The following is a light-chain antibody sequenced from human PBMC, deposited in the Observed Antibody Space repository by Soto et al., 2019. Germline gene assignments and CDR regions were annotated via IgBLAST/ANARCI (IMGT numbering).Light chain of an antibody. J-gene: IGKJ2*02. CDR3: QQYGSSPST. V-gene: IGKV3-20*01. CDR1: QTVTSNY. CDR2: GAS. Sequence: EVVLTQSPGTLSLSPGERATLSCRASQTVTSNYLAWYQQKPGQAPRLLIYGASSRATDIPHRFSGSGSGTDFTLTISRLEPEDFAVYYCQQYGSSPSTFGQGTKLEIK.